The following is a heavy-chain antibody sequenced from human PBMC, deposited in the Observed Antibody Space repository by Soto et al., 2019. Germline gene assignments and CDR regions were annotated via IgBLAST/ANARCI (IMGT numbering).Heavy chain of an antibody. CDR1: GFTFSSYA. CDR3: ATPGPYDSSGYYKGDYFDY. J-gene: IGHJ4*02. CDR2: ISGSGGST. V-gene: IGHV3-23*01. Sequence: GGSLRLSCAASGFTFSSYAMSWVRQAPGKGLEWVSAISGSGGSTYYADSVKGRFTISRDNSKNTLYLQMNSLRAEDTAVYYCATPGPYDSSGYYKGDYFDYWGQGTLVTVSS. D-gene: IGHD3-22*01.